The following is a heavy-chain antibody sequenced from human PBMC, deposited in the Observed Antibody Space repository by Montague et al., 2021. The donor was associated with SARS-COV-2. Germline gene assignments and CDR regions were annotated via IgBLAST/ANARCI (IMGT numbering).Heavy chain of an antibody. CDR2: VLYDGTDK. CDR1: GFIFSHDA. J-gene: IGHJ2*01. D-gene: IGHD3-9*01. V-gene: IGHV3-33*01. Sequence: SLRLSCAASGFIFSHDAMHWVRQAPGKGLEWVALVLYDGTDKYYSDSVKGLFTISRDNSKNTLYLQMNGLRAEDTALYYCARGQTYDILTGYDDWYFDLWGRGTLVTVSS. CDR3: ARGQTYDILTGYDDWYFDL.